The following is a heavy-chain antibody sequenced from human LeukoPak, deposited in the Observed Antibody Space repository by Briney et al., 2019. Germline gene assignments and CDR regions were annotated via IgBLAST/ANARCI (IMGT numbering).Heavy chain of an antibody. CDR2: INPNSGGT. CDR3: ARSPYYGSGSYYLDY. Sequence: GASVKVSCKASGYTFTGYYMHWVRQAPGQGLEWMGWINPNSGGTNYAQKFQGRVTMTRDTSISTAYMELSRLRSDDTAVYYCARSPYYGSGSYYLDYWGKGTLVTVSS. D-gene: IGHD3-10*01. J-gene: IGHJ4*02. V-gene: IGHV1-2*02. CDR1: GYTFTGYY.